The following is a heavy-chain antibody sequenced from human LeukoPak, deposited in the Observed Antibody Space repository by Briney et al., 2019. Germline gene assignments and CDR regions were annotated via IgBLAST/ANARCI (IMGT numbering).Heavy chain of an antibody. Sequence: ASVKVSCKASGYTFTSYYIHWVRQAPGEGLEWMGIINPSGGSTSYAQKFQGRVTMTRDMSTSTVYIELSSLRSEDTAVYYCARDHGRPANYSGSFRGFDYWGQGTLVTVSS. CDR1: GYTFTSYY. CDR3: ARDHGRPANYSGSFRGFDY. J-gene: IGHJ4*02. D-gene: IGHD1-26*01. CDR2: INPSGGST. V-gene: IGHV1-46*01.